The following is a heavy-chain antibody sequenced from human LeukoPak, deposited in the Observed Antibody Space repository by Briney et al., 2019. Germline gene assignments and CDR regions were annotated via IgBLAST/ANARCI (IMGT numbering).Heavy chain of an antibody. J-gene: IGHJ5*02. Sequence: ASVKVSCKASGYTFTSYGISWVRQAPGQGLEWMGWINPNSGGTNYAQKFQGRVTMTRDTSISTAYMELSRLRSDDTAVYYCARGRVTAAGTGFDPWGQGTLLTASS. D-gene: IGHD6-13*01. V-gene: IGHV1-2*02. CDR2: INPNSGGT. CDR3: ARGRVTAAGTGFDP. CDR1: GYTFTSYG.